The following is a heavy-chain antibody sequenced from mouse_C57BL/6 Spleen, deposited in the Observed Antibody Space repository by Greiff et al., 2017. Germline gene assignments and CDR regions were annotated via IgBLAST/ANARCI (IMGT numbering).Heavy chain of an antibody. CDR2: IHPNSGST. V-gene: IGHV1-64*01. J-gene: IGHJ4*01. Sequence: QVQLKQPGAELVKPGASVKLSCKASGYTFTSYWMHWVKQRPGQGLEWIGMIHPNSGSTNYNEKFKSKATLTVDKSSSTAYMQLSSLTSEDSAVYYCARGGVSYAMDYWGQGTSVTVSS. CDR3: ARGGVSYAMDY. D-gene: IGHD6-2*01. CDR1: GYTFTSYW.